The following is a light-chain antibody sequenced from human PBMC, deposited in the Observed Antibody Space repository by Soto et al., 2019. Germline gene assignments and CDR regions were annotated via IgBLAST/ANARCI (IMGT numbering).Light chain of an antibody. Sequence: DIVLPQPSATLSFSPGESPTLYCGASQRVSSYLAWYQQKPGQARRLLIYAASNRATVIPARFSSGGAGADFTLTISLLAHEDLVDYCCQQAGRRPTFGGGTKVDI. V-gene: IGKV3-11*01. J-gene: IGKJ4*02. CDR1: QRVSSY. CDR3: QQAGRRPT. CDR2: AAS.